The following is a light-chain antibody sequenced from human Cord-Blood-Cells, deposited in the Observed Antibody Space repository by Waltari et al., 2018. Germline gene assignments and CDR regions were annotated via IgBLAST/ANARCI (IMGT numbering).Light chain of an antibody. Sequence: VLTQSPGTLSLSPGERATLSCRASQSVSSSYLAWYQQKPGQAPRLLVYGASSRATGMPDRFGGSGSGTDFALTISRLEPEDFVVYDCQQYGSSPFTFGPGIKVDIK. J-gene: IGKJ3*01. CDR2: GAS. CDR1: QSVSSSY. CDR3: QQYGSSPFT. V-gene: IGKV3-20*01.